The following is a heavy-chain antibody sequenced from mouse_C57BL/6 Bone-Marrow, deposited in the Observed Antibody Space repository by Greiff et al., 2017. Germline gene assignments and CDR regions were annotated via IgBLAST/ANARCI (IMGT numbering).Heavy chain of an antibody. V-gene: IGHV5-6*01. CDR3: ARRDGYPFAY. J-gene: IGHJ3*01. CDR1: GFTFSSYG. D-gene: IGHD2-3*01. Sequence: DVHLVESGGDLVKPGGSLKLSCAASGFTFSSYGMSWVRQTPDKRLEWVATISSGGSYTYYPDRVKGRFTISRDNAKNTLYLQMSSLKSEDTAMYYCARRDGYPFAYWGQGTLVTVSA. CDR2: ISSGGSYT.